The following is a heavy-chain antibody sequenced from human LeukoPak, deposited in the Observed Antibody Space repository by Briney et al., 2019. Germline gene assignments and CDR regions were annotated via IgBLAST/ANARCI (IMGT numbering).Heavy chain of an antibody. D-gene: IGHD3-22*01. V-gene: IGHV3-66*01. CDR3: AKERYYYDSRGYFDY. CDR1: GFTVSSNY. J-gene: IGHJ4*02. Sequence: GGSLRLSCAASGFTVSSNYMSWVRQAPGKGLEWVSVIYSGGSTYYADSVKGRFTLSRDNSKNTLYLQMNSLRAEDTAVYYCAKERYYYDSRGYFDYWGQGTLVTVSS. CDR2: IYSGGST.